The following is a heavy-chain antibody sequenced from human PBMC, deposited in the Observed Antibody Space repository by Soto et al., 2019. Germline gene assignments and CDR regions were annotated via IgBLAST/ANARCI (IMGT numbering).Heavy chain of an antibody. Sequence: GASVKVSCKASGGTFSSYAISWVRQAPGQGLEWMGGIIPIFGTANYAQKFQGRVTITADESTSTAYMELSSLRSEDTAVYYCARDYPDKAGRGMDVWGQGTTVTSP. CDR1: GGTFSSYA. D-gene: IGHD1-26*01. CDR2: IIPIFGTA. CDR3: ARDYPDKAGRGMDV. J-gene: IGHJ6*02. V-gene: IGHV1-69*13.